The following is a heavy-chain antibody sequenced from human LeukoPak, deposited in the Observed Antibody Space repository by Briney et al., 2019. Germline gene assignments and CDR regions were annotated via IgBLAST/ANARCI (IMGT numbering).Heavy chain of an antibody. J-gene: IGHJ4*02. CDR3: TKDRLTGYSFGYSYFDY. D-gene: IGHD5-18*01. CDR1: GFTFRIYA. Sequence: PGGSLRLSCAASGFTFRIYAMTWVRQAPGKGLEWVSTVSGSGGSTYYADSVKGRFTISRDNSKNTLYLQMNSLRAEDTAVYYCTKDRLTGYSFGYSYFDYWGQGTLVTVSS. V-gene: IGHV3-23*01. CDR2: VSGSGGST.